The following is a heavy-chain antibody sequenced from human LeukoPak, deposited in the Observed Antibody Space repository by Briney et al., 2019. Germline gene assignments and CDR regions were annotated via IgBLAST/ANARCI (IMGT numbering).Heavy chain of an antibody. V-gene: IGHV4-30-2*01. CDR3: ARDSMVRGVLWFDP. Sequence: SQTLSLTCAVSGGSISSGGYSWSWIRQPPGKGLEWIGYIYHSGSAYYNPSLKSRVTISVDRSKNQFSLKLSSVTAADTAVYYCARDSMVRGVLWFDPWGQGTLVTVSS. J-gene: IGHJ5*02. CDR2: IYHSGSA. D-gene: IGHD3-10*01. CDR1: GGSISSGGYS.